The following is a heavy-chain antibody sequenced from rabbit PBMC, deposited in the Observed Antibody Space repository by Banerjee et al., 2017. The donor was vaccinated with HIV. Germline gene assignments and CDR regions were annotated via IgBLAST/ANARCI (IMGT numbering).Heavy chain of an antibody. D-gene: IGHD6-1*01. CDR3: ARGGYDENYFNL. Sequence: QEQLVESGGGLVKPGGSLTLTCTASGFSFSSGYDMCWVRQAPGKGLEWIGCIYTGSGHIYHASWAKGRFTISKTSSTTVTLQMTSLTAADTAIYFCARGGYDENYFNLWGPGTLVTVS. J-gene: IGHJ4*01. CDR1: GFSFSSGYD. V-gene: IGHV1S45*01. CDR2: IYTGSGHI.